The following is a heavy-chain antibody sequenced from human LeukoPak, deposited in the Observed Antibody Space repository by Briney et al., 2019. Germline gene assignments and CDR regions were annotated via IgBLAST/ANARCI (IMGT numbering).Heavy chain of an antibody. D-gene: IGHD5-24*01. J-gene: IGHJ3*02. CDR2: INTDGSST. Sequence: GGSLRLSCAASGFTFSSYWMHWVRQAPGKGLVWVSRINTDGSSTSYADSVKGRFTISRDNAKNSLYLQMNSLRAEDTAVYYCARDTRMAITGDAFDIWGQGTMVTVSS. V-gene: IGHV3-74*01. CDR1: GFTFSSYW. CDR3: ARDTRMAITGDAFDI.